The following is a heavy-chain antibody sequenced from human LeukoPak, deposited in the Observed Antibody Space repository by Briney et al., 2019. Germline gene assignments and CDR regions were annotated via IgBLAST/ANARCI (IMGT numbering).Heavy chain of an antibody. CDR2: ISAYNGNT. J-gene: IGHJ3*02. V-gene: IGHV1-18*01. Sequence: ASVKVSCKASGYTFTSYGISWVRQAPGQGLEWMGWISAYNGNTNYAQKLQGRVTMTTDTSTSTAYMELRSLRSDDTAVYYCARGRTGYDTVGYYYAGAFDIWGQGTMVTVSS. CDR1: GYTFTSYG. CDR3: ARGRTGYDTVGYYYAGAFDI. D-gene: IGHD3-22*01.